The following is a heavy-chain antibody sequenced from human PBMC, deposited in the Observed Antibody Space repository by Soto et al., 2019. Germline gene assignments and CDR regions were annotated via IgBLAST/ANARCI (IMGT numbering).Heavy chain of an antibody. D-gene: IGHD3-3*01. CDR3: ARDGLSGYYGY. Sequence: GASVKVSCKASGYTFTSYAIHWMRQAPGQRLEWMGWINAGNDDTKYSQKFQGRVTITRDTSASTAYMELGSLTSADTAVFYCARDGLSGYYGYWGQGTLVTVS. CDR2: INAGNDDT. V-gene: IGHV1-3*01. CDR1: GYTFTSYA. J-gene: IGHJ4*02.